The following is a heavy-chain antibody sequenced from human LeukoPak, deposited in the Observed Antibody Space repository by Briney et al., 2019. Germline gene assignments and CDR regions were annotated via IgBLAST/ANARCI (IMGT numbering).Heavy chain of an antibody. J-gene: IGHJ4*02. D-gene: IGHD3-22*01. CDR2: INYSGIT. V-gene: IGHV4-34*01. CDR1: GGSFSGYY. CDR3: ARVREAEYYDSTSSDY. Sequence: SETLSLTCAVYGGSFSGYYWTWIRQPPGKGLEWIGEINYSGITNYNPSLKSRITISIDTSKSQFSLKLNSVTAADTAVYYCARVREAEYYDSTSSDYWGQGTLVTVSS.